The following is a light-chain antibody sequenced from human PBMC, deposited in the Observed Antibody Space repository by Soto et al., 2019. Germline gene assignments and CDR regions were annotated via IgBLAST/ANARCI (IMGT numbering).Light chain of an antibody. J-gene: IGKJ1*01. CDR1: QNIYTW. CDR3: QQYNSWWT. V-gene: IGKV1-5*03. CDR2: KSS. Sequence: QVTHSPSTQSASLRERVTITCRASQNIYTWLAWYQQKPGTAPKLLIHKSSTLESGVPLRFSGSESGTEFTLTITGLQPDDFATYYCQQYNSWWTLGQGTKVENK.